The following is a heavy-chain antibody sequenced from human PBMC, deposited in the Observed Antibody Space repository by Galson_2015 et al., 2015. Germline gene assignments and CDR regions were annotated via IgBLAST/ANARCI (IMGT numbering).Heavy chain of an antibody. V-gene: IGHV1-24*01. Sequence: SVKVSCKVSGYTLAELSIHWVRQAPGKGLEWMGGFDPEDGETVYAQKFQGRITMTEDTSTDTAYMELSSLRSEDTAMYYCATDLTLTLDRDAFDIWGQGTMVTVSS. J-gene: IGHJ3*02. CDR3: ATDLTLTLDRDAFDI. CDR1: GYTLAELS. CDR2: FDPEDGET. D-gene: IGHD2-2*03.